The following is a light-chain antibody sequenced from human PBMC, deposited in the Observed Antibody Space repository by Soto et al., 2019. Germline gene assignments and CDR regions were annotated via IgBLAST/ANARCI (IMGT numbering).Light chain of an antibody. CDR3: SSYTSSSLYV. J-gene: IGLJ1*01. V-gene: IGLV2-14*01. CDR1: SSDVGGYKY. CDR2: EVS. Sequence: QSVLTQPASVSGYPGQSITISCTGTSSDVGGYKYVSWYQQHPGKAPKLMIYEVSNRPSGVSNRFSGSKSGNTASLTISGLQAEDEADYYCSSYTSSSLYVFGTGTKVTVL.